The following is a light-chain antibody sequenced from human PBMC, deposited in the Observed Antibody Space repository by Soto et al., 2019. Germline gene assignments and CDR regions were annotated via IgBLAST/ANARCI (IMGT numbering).Light chain of an antibody. CDR1: SSDVGGYNY. CDR2: EVN. V-gene: IGLV2-8*01. Sequence: QSALTQPPSASGSPGQSVTISCTGTSSDVGGYNYVSWYQQHPGKAPKLMIYEVNKRPSGVPDRFSGSKSGNTASLTVSGLQAEDEAAYHCSSYGGSNNWVFGGGTKLTVL. J-gene: IGLJ3*02. CDR3: SSYGGSNNWV.